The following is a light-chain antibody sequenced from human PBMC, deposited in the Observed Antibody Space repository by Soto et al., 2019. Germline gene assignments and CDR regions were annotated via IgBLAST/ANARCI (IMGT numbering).Light chain of an antibody. V-gene: IGLV2-14*03. CDR3: SSYTSSSTLV. J-gene: IGLJ2*01. CDR2: DVT. CDR1: SSDVGGYNY. Sequence: QSALTQPVSVSGSPGQSITISCTGTSSDVGGYNYVSWYQHHPGKAPKLMIYDVTNRPSGVSDRFSGSKSGNTASLTISGLQAEDEADYYCSSYTSSSTLVFGGGTKLTVL.